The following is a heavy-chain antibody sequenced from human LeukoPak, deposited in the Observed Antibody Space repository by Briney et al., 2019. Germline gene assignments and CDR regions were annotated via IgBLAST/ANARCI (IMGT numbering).Heavy chain of an antibody. Sequence: ASVKVSYKASGYTITNYGITWVRQAPGQGLEGMGWISAYTGDTTYAQNLQGRVTMTTDTSTSTAYMELRSLTSGDTAVYYCARGPYCSGGTCYSQFLDHWGQGTLVTVSS. D-gene: IGHD2-15*01. V-gene: IGHV1-18*01. J-gene: IGHJ4*02. CDR3: ARGPYCSGGTCYSQFLDH. CDR2: ISAYTGDT. CDR1: GYTITNYG.